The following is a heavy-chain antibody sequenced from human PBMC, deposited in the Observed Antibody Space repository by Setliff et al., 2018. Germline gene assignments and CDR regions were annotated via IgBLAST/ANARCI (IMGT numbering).Heavy chain of an antibody. Sequence: RASVKVSCKASGYTFTSYGISWVRQAPGQGLEWMGWISAYNGNTNYAQKLQGRVTMTTDTSTSTAYMELRSLRSDDTAVYYCARDVITFGGVIVYFDYWGQGTLVTVSS. CDR2: ISAYNGNT. CDR1: GYTFTSYG. D-gene: IGHD3-16*02. V-gene: IGHV1-18*01. CDR3: ARDVITFGGVIVYFDY. J-gene: IGHJ4*02.